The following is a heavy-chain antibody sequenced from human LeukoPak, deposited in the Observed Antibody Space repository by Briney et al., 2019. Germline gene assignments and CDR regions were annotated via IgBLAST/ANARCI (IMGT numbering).Heavy chain of an antibody. V-gene: IGHV1-69*05. J-gene: IGHJ3*02. Sequence: SVKVSCKASGGTFTSYAISWVRQAPGQGLEWMGRIIPIFGTPNYAQKFQGRVTITTDESTSTAYMELSSLRSEDTAVYYCARDPSPIAVAVAFDIWGQGTMVTVSS. CDR3: ARDPSPIAVAVAFDI. CDR1: GGTFTSYA. CDR2: IIPIFGTP. D-gene: IGHD6-19*01.